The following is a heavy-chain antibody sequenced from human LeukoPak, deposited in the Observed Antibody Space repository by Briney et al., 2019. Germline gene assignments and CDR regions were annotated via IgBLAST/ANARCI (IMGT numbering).Heavy chain of an antibody. CDR1: GGSISSYY. J-gene: IGHJ4*02. Sequence: SETLSLTCTVSGGSISSYYWSWIQQPPGKGLEWIGYIYYSGSTNYNPSLKSRVTISVDTSKNQFSLKLSSVTAADTAVYYCARAYGSGSYPPLFDYWGQGTLVTVSS. CDR2: IYYSGST. V-gene: IGHV4-59*01. CDR3: ARAYGSGSYPPLFDY. D-gene: IGHD3-10*01.